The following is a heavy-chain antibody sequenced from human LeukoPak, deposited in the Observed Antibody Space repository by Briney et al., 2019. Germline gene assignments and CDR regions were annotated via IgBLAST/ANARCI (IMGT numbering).Heavy chain of an antibody. Sequence: GGSLRLSCAASGFTFSSYAMSWVRQAPGKGLEWVSDISGSGGSTYYADSVKGRFTISRDNAKNSLYLQMNSLRAEDTAVYYCAREMLAAVAAQSWGQGTLVTVSS. CDR3: AREMLAAVAAQS. V-gene: IGHV3-23*01. D-gene: IGHD6-19*01. J-gene: IGHJ5*02. CDR1: GFTFSSYA. CDR2: ISGSGGST.